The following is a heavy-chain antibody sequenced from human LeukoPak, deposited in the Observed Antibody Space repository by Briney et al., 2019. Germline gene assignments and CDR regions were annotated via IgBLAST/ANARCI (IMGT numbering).Heavy chain of an antibody. J-gene: IGHJ5*02. CDR1: GFTFSSYW. Sequence: GGSLRLSCAASGFTFSSYWMSWVRQAPGKGLEWVANIKQDGSEKYYVDSVKGRFTISRDNAQNSLSLQMNILRPQDTAVYYCARAYCRSTNCCYPSWGQGTLVTVSS. D-gene: IGHD2-2*01. V-gene: IGHV3-7*01. CDR2: IKQDGSEK. CDR3: ARAYCRSTNCCYPS.